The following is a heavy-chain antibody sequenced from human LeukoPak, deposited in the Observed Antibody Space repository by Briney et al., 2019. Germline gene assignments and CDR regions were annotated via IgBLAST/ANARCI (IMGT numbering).Heavy chain of an antibody. Sequence: SETLSLTCTVSGGSISSYSWSWIRQPPGKGLECIGYIYYSGSTNYNPSLKSRVTISVDTSKDQFSLNLSSVTAADTAVYYCARGYSSSWYEFNSFDPWGQGTLVTVSS. J-gene: IGHJ5*02. CDR3: ARGYSSSWYEFNSFDP. CDR1: GGSISSYS. D-gene: IGHD6-13*01. CDR2: IYYSGST. V-gene: IGHV4-59*01.